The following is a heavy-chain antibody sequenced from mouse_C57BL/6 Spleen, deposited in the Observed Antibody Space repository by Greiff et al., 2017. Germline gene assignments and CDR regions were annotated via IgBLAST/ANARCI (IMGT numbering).Heavy chain of an antibody. CDR2: ISYDGSN. CDR1: GYSITSGYY. J-gene: IGHJ2*01. Sequence: ESGPGLVKPSPSLSLTCSVTGYSITSGYYWNWIRQFPGNILEWMGYISYDGSNNYNPSLKNRISITRDTSKNQCCLKLNSVTTEDTATYDCARNARRGGYFDYWGQGTTLTVSS. CDR3: ARNARRGGYFDY. D-gene: IGHD6-5*01. V-gene: IGHV3-6*01.